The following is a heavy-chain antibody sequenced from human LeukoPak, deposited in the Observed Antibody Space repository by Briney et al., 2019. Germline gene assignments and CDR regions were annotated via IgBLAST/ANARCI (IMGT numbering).Heavy chain of an antibody. V-gene: IGHV4-39*01. D-gene: IGHD6-13*01. CDR3: ARHVIRNIAAAGTRYFDL. J-gene: IGHJ2*01. CDR2: IYYSGST. CDR1: GGSISSSSYY. Sequence: PSETLSLTCTVSGGSISSSSYYWGWIRQPPGKGLEWIGSIYYSGSTYYNPSLKSRVTRSVDTSKNQFSLKLSSVTAADTAVYYSARHVIRNIAAAGTRYFDLWGRGTLVTVSS.